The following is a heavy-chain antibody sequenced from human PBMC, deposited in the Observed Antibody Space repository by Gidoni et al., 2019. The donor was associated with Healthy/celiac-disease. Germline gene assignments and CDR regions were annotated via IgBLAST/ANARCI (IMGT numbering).Heavy chain of an antibody. CDR1: GGSLSCYY. Sequence: QLQLQQCGAGLLKPSAHLSVTGAVYGGSLSCYYWSWTRQPQGKGLEWIGEIDHSASTDYYPSRQSRLTISVDTSKNQLSLKLRTVTAADAAVYYCARARYSYALDYWGQGTLVTVSS. CDR3: ARARYSYALDY. J-gene: IGHJ4*02. D-gene: IGHD5-18*01. CDR2: IDHSAST. V-gene: IGHV4-34*01.